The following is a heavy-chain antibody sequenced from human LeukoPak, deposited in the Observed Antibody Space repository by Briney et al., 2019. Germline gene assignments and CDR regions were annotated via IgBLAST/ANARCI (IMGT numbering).Heavy chain of an antibody. J-gene: IGHJ4*02. CDR3: ARQVAAAKYYFDY. Sequence: SETLSLTCTVFGGSISNYYWSWIRQPPGKGLEWIGYIYYSGSTNYNPSLKSRVTISVDTSKNQFSLKLSSVTAADTAVYYCARQVAAAKYYFDYWGQGTLVTVSS. V-gene: IGHV4-59*08. CDR1: GGSISNYY. D-gene: IGHD6-13*01. CDR2: IYYSGST.